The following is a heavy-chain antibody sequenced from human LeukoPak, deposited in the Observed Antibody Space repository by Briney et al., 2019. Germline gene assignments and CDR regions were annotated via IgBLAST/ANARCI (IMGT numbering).Heavy chain of an antibody. V-gene: IGHV3-23*01. CDR3: AKPSRDGYNRDY. CDR2: ISGSGGST. Sequence: PGGSLRLSCAASGFTFSSYGMSWVRQAPGKGLEWVSAISGSGGSTYYADSVKGRFTISRDNSKNTLYLQMNSLRAEDTAVYYCAKPSRDGYNRDYWGQGTLVTVSS. CDR1: GFTFSSYG. J-gene: IGHJ4*02. D-gene: IGHD5-24*01.